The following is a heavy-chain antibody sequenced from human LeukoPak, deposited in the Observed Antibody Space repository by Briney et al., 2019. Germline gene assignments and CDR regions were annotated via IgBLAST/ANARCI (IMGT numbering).Heavy chain of an antibody. CDR1: GFTFSSYG. V-gene: IGHV3-30*02. J-gene: IGHJ4*02. CDR2: IRYDGSNK. D-gene: IGHD4-23*01. CDR3: AKDPRWRPKTPSDY. Sequence: GGSLRLSRAASGFTFSSYGMHWVRQAPGKGLEWVAFIRYDGSNKYYADSVKGRFTISRDNSKNTLYLQMNSLRAEDTAVYYCAKDPRWRPKTPSDYWGQGTLVTVSS.